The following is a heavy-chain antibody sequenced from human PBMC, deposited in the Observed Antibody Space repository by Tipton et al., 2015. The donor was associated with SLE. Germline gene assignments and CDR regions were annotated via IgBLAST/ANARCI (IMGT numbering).Heavy chain of an antibody. Sequence: SGFTYSGYAMHWVRQAPGKGLEWVAFIRADGSNKDYADSVKGRFTISRDNSKNTLYLQMNRLRVEDTAVYYCAGGTGAYIDHWGQGTLVTVSS. CDR2: IRADGSNK. CDR3: AGGTGAYIDH. V-gene: IGHV3-30*02. D-gene: IGHD3-16*01. CDR1: GFTYSGYA. J-gene: IGHJ4*02.